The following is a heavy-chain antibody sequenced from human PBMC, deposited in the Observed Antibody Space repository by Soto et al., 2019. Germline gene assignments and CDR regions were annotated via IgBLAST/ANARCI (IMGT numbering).Heavy chain of an antibody. Sequence: ASVKVSCKVSGYTLTELSMHWVRQAPGKGLEWMGGFDAEDGETIYAQKFQGRGSMTEDTSTDTAYMELSSLRSEDTAVYYCAVFRRGYHDYCGQGTLVTVSS. V-gene: IGHV1-24*01. CDR2: FDAEDGET. CDR1: GYTLTELS. J-gene: IGHJ4*02. CDR3: AVFRRGYHDY. D-gene: IGHD5-12*01.